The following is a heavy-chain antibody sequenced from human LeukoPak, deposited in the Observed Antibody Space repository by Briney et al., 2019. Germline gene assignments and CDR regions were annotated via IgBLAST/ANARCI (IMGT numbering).Heavy chain of an antibody. Sequence: ASVNVSCKASGYTFTSYGISWVRQAPGQGLEWMGWISAYNGNTNSAQKLQGRVTMTTDTSTSTAYMELRSLRSDDTAVYYCARGILPSHCSSTSCVGDFQHWGQGTLVTVSS. D-gene: IGHD2-2*01. CDR1: GYTFTSYG. CDR2: ISAYNGNT. J-gene: IGHJ1*01. CDR3: ARGILPSHCSSTSCVGDFQH. V-gene: IGHV1-18*01.